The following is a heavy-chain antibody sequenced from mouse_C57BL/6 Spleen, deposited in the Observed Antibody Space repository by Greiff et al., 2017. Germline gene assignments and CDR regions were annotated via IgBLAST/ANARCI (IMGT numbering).Heavy chain of an antibody. CDR1: GFTFSDYG. CDR2: ISSGSSTI. J-gene: IGHJ4*01. V-gene: IGHV5-17*01. CDR3: AREGSYARDY. Sequence: EVKLVESGGGLVKPGGSLQLSCAASGFTFSDYGMHWVRQAPEKGLEWVAYISSGSSTIYYAATVKGRFTISRDNAMITLFLQMTSLRSEDTAMYYCAREGSYARDYWGQGTSVTVSS.